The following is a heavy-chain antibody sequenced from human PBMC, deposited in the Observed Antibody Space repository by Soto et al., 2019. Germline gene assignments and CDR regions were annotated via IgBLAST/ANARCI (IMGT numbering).Heavy chain of an antibody. CDR1: GYTFTSYG. Sequence: VKVSCKASGYTFTSYGISWVRQAPGQGLEWMGWISAYNGNTNYAQKLQGRVTMTTDTSTSTAYMELRSLRSDDTAVYYCARGSLNYYDSSGYFPQIDYWGQGTLVTVSS. CDR3: ARGSLNYYDSSGYFPQIDY. J-gene: IGHJ4*02. D-gene: IGHD3-22*01. V-gene: IGHV1-18*01. CDR2: ISAYNGNT.